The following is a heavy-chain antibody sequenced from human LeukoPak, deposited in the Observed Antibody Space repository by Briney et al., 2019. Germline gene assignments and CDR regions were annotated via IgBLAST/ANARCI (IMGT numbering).Heavy chain of an antibody. CDR2: ISNSGGRT. V-gene: IGHV3-23*01. J-gene: IGHJ4*02. D-gene: IGHD5-12*01. CDR1: GFTFSSYA. CDR3: AKSYNGYESKPDY. Sequence: GGSLRLSCAASGFTFSSYAMSWVRQAPGKGLEWVSSISNSGGRTFYTDSVKGRFTISRDNSKITLYLQMDSLRAEDTAVYYCAKSYNGYESKPDYWGQGTLVTVSS.